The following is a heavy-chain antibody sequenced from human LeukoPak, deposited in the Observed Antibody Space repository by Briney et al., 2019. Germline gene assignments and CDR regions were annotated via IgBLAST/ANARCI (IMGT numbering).Heavy chain of an antibody. J-gene: IGHJ4*02. Sequence: GGSLRLSCAASGFAFNTYGMQWVRQAPGMGLEWVAVDSFNGRVQYYADSVRGRFTISRDNSKYMLYLEMNSLRSEDTAVYYCARDRGYSSSWYSPGFDYWGQGTLVTVSS. D-gene: IGHD6-13*01. CDR3: ARDRGYSSSWYSPGFDY. CDR2: DSFNGRVQ. V-gene: IGHV3-30*13. CDR1: GFAFNTYG.